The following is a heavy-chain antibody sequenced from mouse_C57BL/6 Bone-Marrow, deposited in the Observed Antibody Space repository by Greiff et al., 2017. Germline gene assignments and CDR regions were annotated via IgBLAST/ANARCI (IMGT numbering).Heavy chain of an antibody. D-gene: IGHD2-5*01. CDR2: ISSGGSYT. CDR3: ASPYYSNYGYFDV. J-gene: IGHJ1*03. Sequence: EVMLVESGGDLVKPGGSLKLSCAASGFTFSSYGMSWVRQTPDKRLEWVATISSGGSYTYYPDSVKGRFTISRDNAKNTLYLQMSSLKSEDTAMYYCASPYYSNYGYFDVWGTGTTVTVSS. V-gene: IGHV5-6*01. CDR1: GFTFSSYG.